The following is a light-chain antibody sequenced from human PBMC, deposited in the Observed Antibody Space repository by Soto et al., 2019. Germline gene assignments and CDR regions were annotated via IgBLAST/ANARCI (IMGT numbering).Light chain of an antibody. J-gene: IGLJ1*01. CDR1: SSDVGGFDY. CDR2: DVT. Sequence: QSALAQPASVSGSLGQSITISCTGTSSDVGGFDYVSWYQHQPGKAPKLIIYDVTSRPSGVSSHFSGSKSGNTASLTISGLLAEDEADYHCCSYTSSNTYVFGTGTKVT. CDR3: CSYTSSNTYV. V-gene: IGLV2-14*03.